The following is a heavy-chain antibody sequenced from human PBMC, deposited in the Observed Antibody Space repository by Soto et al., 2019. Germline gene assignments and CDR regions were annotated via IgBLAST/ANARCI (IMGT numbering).Heavy chain of an antibody. V-gene: IGHV1-2*02. D-gene: IGHD5-18*01. CDR3: ARYVGRYSYYYFDY. J-gene: IGHJ4*02. CDR2: INPNSGGT. CDR1: GYTFTGYY. Sequence: ASVKGSCKASGYTFTGYYMRWVRQAPGQGLEWMGWINPNSGGTNYAQKFQGRVTMTRDTSISTAYMELSRLRSDDTAVYYCARYVGRYSYYYFDYWGQGTLVTVSS.